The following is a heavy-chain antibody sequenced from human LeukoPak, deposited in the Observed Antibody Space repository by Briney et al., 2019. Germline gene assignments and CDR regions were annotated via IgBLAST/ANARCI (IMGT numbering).Heavy chain of an antibody. CDR2: IKADGGEK. CDR1: GFTFSTYW. J-gene: IGHJ4*02. CDR3: ARGGAARPDF. D-gene: IGHD6-6*01. V-gene: IGHV3-7*01. Sequence: GGSPRLTCAASGFTFSTYWMNWFRQTPGKGLEWVAKIKADGGEKDHVASVKGRFTISRDNAKNSLYLQMNSLRVEDTAVYYCARGGAARPDFWGQGTLVTVSS.